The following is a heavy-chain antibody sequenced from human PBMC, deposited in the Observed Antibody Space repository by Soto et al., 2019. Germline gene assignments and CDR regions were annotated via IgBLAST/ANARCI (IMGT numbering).Heavy chain of an antibody. V-gene: IGHV1-69*13. Sequence: SVKVSCKASGGTFSSYAISWVRQAPGQGLEWMGGIIPIFGTANYAQKFQGRVTITADESTSTAYMELSSLRSEDTAVYYCARGMVRGAIYYYYGMDVWGQGTTVTVSS. J-gene: IGHJ6*02. D-gene: IGHD3-10*01. CDR3: ARGMVRGAIYYYYGMDV. CDR2: IIPIFGTA. CDR1: GGTFSSYA.